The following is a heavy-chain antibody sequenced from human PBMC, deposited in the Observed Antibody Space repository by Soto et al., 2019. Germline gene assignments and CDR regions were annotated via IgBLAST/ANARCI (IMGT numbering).Heavy chain of an antibody. Sequence: GGSLRLSCTASGFAFSQYGMSWVRQAPGKGLEWVSSIRSFDYRTNYADSVKGRFTISRDNSKNTLYLQMNSLRGEDTAVYSCARVEQWLYIAKYWGQGTLVTVSS. CDR3: ARVEQWLYIAKY. D-gene: IGHD6-19*01. J-gene: IGHJ4*02. CDR1: GFAFSQYG. CDR2: IRSFDYRT. V-gene: IGHV3-23*01.